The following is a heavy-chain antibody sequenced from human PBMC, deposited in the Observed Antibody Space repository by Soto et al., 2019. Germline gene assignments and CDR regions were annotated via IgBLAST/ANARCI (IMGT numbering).Heavy chain of an antibody. CDR3: AKGLQYSSAWHDF. D-gene: IGHD6-6*01. V-gene: IGHV3-23*01. Sequence: EVQLLESGGGLVQPGGSLRLSCAASGFTFSSYAMSWVRQAPGKGLEWVSVISGSGGSTYYADSVKGRFTISRDSSKNTLYLQMNRLRAGDTAVYYCAKGLQYSSAWHDFWGQGTLVTVSS. J-gene: IGHJ4*02. CDR1: GFTFSSYA. CDR2: ISGSGGST.